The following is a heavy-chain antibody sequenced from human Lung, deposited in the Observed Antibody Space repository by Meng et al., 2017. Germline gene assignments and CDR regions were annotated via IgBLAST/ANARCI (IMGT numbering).Heavy chain of an antibody. Sequence: LVRSGGEVRKPGASVTVSCKASGGTFSSSAISWVRQAPGQGLEWMGGIIPLFDTTHYAQNFQGRVSITADESTRTAYMELSSLRSEDTAVYYCARALGLTTMMTYWGQGTLVTVSS. CDR1: GGTFSSSA. V-gene: IGHV1-69*01. CDR2: IIPLFDTT. D-gene: IGHD3-22*01. CDR3: ARALGLTTMMTY. J-gene: IGHJ4*02.